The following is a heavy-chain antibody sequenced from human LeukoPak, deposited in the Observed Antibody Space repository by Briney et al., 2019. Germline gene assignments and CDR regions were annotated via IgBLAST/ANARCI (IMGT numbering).Heavy chain of an antibody. CDR2: IKQDGSEK. Sequence: GGSLRLSCAASGFTFSTYRMSWVRQAPGKGREWVANIKQDGSEKHYVDSVKGRFTIYRDNAKNSLYLQMSGLRAEDTDVYYCTRVEETATTAAIIRKYSYYYYMDVWGKGNTVTVSS. D-gene: IGHD4-11*01. CDR1: GFTFSTYR. CDR3: TRVEETATTAAIIRKYSYYYYMDV. V-gene: IGHV3-7*01. J-gene: IGHJ6*03.